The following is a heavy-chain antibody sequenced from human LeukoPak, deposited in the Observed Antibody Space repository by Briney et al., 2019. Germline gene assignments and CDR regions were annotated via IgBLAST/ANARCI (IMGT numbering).Heavy chain of an antibody. CDR3: AREAYCGGGCYSGDSYYFDY. J-gene: IGHJ4*02. D-gene: IGHD2-21*02. CDR1: GFTFDDYG. Sequence: PGGSLRRSCAASGFTFDDYGMSWVRQAPGKGLEWVSGINWNGGSTGYADSVKGRFTISRDNAKNSLYLQMNSLRAEDTALYYCAREAYCGGGCYSGDSYYFDYWGQGTLVTVSS. V-gene: IGHV3-20*04. CDR2: INWNGGST.